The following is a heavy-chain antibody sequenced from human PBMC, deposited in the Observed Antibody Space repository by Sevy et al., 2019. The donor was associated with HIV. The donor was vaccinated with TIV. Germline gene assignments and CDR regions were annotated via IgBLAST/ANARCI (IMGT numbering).Heavy chain of an antibody. J-gene: IGHJ4*02. CDR2: INSDGSST. V-gene: IGHV3-74*01. D-gene: IGHD3-22*01. CDR1: GFTFSSYW. CDR3: TYYYDSSGYYSFDY. Sequence: GESLKISCAASGFTFSSYWMHWVRQAPGKGLVWVSRINSDGSSTSYADSVKGRFTSSRDNAKNTLYLQMNSLRAEDTAVYYCTYYYDSSGYYSFDYWGQGTLVTVSS.